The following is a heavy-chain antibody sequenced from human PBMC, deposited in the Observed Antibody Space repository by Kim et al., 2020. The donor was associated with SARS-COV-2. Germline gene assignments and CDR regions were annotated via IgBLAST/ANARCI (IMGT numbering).Heavy chain of an antibody. D-gene: IGHD4-17*01. Sequence: GGSLRLSCAASGFTFSSYGMHWVRQAPGKGLEWVAVISYDGSNKYYADSVKGRFTISRDNSKNTLYLQMNSLRAEDTAVYYCATTTVTTYGYYYYGMDVWGQGTTVTVSS. CDR1: GFTFSSYG. CDR3: ATTTVTTYGYYYYGMDV. CDR2: ISYDGSNK. V-gene: IGHV3-30*03. J-gene: IGHJ6*02.